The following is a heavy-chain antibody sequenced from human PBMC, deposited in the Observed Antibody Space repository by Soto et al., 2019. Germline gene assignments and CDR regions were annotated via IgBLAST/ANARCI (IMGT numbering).Heavy chain of an antibody. D-gene: IGHD6-13*01. CDR1: GGSISSSSYY. Sequence: SETLSLTCTVSGGSISSSSYYWGWIRQPPGKGLEWIGYIYYSGSTNYNPSLKSRVTISVDTSKNQFSLKLSSVTAADTAVYYCASTRQYSSSWYGLGNYYYGMDVWGQGTTVTVSS. V-gene: IGHV4-61*05. CDR3: ASTRQYSSSWYGLGNYYYGMDV. J-gene: IGHJ6*02. CDR2: IYYSGST.